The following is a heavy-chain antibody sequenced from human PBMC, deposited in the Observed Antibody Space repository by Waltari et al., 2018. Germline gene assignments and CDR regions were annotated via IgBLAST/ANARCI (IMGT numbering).Heavy chain of an antibody. CDR3: ARVGNYGGRLGYFDY. CDR2: INHSGST. V-gene: IGHV4-34*01. Sequence: QVQLQQWGAGLLKPSETLSLTCAVYGVSFSGYYWSWIRQPPGKGLECIGEINHSGSTNYNPSLKSRVTISVDTSKNQFSLKLSSVTAADTAVYYCARVGNYGGRLGYFDYWGQGTLVTVSS. CDR1: GVSFSGYY. D-gene: IGHD4-17*01. J-gene: IGHJ4*02.